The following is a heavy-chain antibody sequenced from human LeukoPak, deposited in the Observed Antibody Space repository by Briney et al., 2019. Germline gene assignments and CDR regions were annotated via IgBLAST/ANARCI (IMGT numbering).Heavy chain of an antibody. V-gene: IGHV3-7*03. CDR2: IRQDGGEK. Sequence: QAGGSLRLSCVDSGITFSRYWMSWVRQAPGKGLEWVANIRQDGGEKYYVDSVKGRFTISRDNAKNSVYLQMSSLRVEDTAVYYCARVGYWNYDISLSDHVVYYYYGTDVWGQGTTVTVSS. CDR3: ARVGYWNYDISLSDHVVYYYYGTDV. J-gene: IGHJ6*02. D-gene: IGHD1-7*01. CDR1: GITFSRYW.